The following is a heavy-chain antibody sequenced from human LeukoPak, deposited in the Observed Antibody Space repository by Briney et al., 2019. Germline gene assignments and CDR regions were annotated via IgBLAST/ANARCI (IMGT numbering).Heavy chain of an antibody. Sequence: GESLKISCKGSGYSFTNYWIGWVRQLPGKGLEWMAFINPGDSDTRYSPSFQGHVTISVDKSINTAYLQWGSLKASDTAMYYCARQGDAVVTDVWGQGTTVIVSS. CDR2: INPGDSDT. D-gene: IGHD4-23*01. V-gene: IGHV5-51*01. CDR1: GYSFTNYW. CDR3: ARQGDAVVTDV. J-gene: IGHJ6*02.